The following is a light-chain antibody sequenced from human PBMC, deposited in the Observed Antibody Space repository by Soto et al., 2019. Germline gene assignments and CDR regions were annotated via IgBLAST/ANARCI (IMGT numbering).Light chain of an antibody. V-gene: IGLV2-23*02. CDR3: CSYAGSSTYV. CDR2: EVS. CDR1: SNDVGSYNL. Sequence: QSVLTQPASVSGSPGQSITISCTGTSNDVGSYNLVSWYQQHPGKAPKLIIYEVSKRPSGVSNRFSASKSGNTASLTISGLQAEDEADYYCCSYAGSSTYVFGNGTKVTVL. J-gene: IGLJ1*01.